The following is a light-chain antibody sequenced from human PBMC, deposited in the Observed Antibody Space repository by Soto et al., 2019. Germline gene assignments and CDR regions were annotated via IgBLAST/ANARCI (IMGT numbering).Light chain of an antibody. CDR2: KND. J-gene: IGLJ1*01. V-gene: IGLV1-47*01. CDR3: AALDDRLSAAF. CDR1: SSNIGSNS. Sequence: QSVLTQPPSASGTPGQRVTISCSGSSSNIGSNSVYWYQQLPGTAPKLLIYKNDQRPSGVPGRFSGSKSGTSASLAISGRRSDDEADYYCAALDDRLSAAFFGTGTKVTV.